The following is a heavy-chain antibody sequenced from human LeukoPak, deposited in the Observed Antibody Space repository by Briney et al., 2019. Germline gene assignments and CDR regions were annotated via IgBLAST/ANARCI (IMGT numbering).Heavy chain of an antibody. CDR2: ISYDGSNK. J-gene: IGHJ6*02. Sequence: PGGSLRLSCAASGFTFSSYGMHWVRQAPGKGLEWVAVISYDGSNKYYADSVKGRVTISRDNSKNTLYLQMNSLRAEDTAVYYCAKADYGDYEWGNYGMDVWGQGTTVTVSS. CDR1: GFTFSSYG. CDR3: AKADYGDYEWGNYGMDV. D-gene: IGHD4-17*01. V-gene: IGHV3-30*18.